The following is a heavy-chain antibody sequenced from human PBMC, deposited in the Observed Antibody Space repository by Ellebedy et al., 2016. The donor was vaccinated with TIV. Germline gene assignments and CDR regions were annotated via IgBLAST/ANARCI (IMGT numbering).Heavy chain of an antibody. V-gene: IGHV4-31*03. CDR3: ARDRGENTVKYFDY. J-gene: IGHJ4*02. CDR2: LYYSGST. Sequence: MPSETLSLTCTVSGGSISSGGYFWSWIRQHTGKGLEWIGNLYYSGSTYSNPSLRSRLNISVDTSKNQFSLKLNSVTDADTAVYYCARDRGENTVKYFDYWGQGALVTVSS. D-gene: IGHD4-17*01. CDR1: GGSISSGGYF.